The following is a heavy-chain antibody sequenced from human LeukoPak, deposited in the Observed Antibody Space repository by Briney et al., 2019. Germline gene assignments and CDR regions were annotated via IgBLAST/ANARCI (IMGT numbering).Heavy chain of an antibody. CDR1: GGSISSSSYY. J-gene: IGHJ4*02. V-gene: IGHV4-39*01. D-gene: IGHD4-17*01. CDR3: ARLLRKDYGDYLTLPRIDY. CDR2: IYYSGST. Sequence: SETLSLTCTVSGGSISSSSYYWGWIRQPPGKGLEWIGSIYYSGSTYYNPSLKSRVTISVDTSKHQFSLKLSSVTAADTAVYYCARLLRKDYGDYLTLPRIDYWGQGTLVTVSS.